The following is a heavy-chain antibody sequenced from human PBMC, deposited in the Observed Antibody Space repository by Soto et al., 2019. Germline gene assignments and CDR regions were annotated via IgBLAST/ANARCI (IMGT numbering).Heavy chain of an antibody. V-gene: IGHV3-13*01. CDR1: GFTFSSYD. J-gene: IGHJ2*01. D-gene: IGHD2-15*01. Sequence: EVQLVESGGGLVQPGGSLRLSCAASGFTFSSYDMHWVRQATGKGLEWVSAIGTAGDTYYPGSVKGRFTISRENANISFYLLINSLSGGDTAVYFCARGGGYCSRGSCYAPSWYFDLWGRSTLVTASA. CDR2: IGTAGDT. CDR3: ARGGGYCSRGSCYAPSWYFDL.